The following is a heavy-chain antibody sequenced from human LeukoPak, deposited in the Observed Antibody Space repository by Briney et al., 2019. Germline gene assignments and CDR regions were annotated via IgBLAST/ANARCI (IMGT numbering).Heavy chain of an antibody. D-gene: IGHD3-22*01. V-gene: IGHV1-2*02. CDR1: GYAFTGYY. CDR3: AREYDSSGYSYYGMDV. J-gene: IGHJ6*02. CDR2: INPNSGGT. Sequence: ASVKVSCKASGYAFTGYYMHWVRQAPGQGLEWMGWINPNSGGTNYAQKFQGRVTMTRDTSISTAYMELSRLRSDDTAVYYCAREYDSSGYSYYGMDVWGQGTTVTVSS.